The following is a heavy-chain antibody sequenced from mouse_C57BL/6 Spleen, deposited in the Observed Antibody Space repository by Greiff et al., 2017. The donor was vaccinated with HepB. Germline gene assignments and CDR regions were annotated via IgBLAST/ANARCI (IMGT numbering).Heavy chain of an antibody. D-gene: IGHD2-5*01. Sequence: QVQLKQPGAELVKPGASVKVSCKASGYTFTSYWMHWVKQRPGQGLEWIGRIHPSDSDTNYNQKFKGKATLTVDKSSSTAYMQLSSLTSEDSAVYYCAIYSNSFYAMDYWGQGTSVTVSS. CDR2: IHPSDSDT. J-gene: IGHJ4*01. V-gene: IGHV1-74*01. CDR3: AIYSNSFYAMDY. CDR1: GYTFTSYW.